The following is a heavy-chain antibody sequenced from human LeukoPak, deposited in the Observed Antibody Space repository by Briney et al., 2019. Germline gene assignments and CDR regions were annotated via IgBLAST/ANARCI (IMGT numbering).Heavy chain of an antibody. CDR1: GGSISSSSYY. CDR3: ARHLYDSSGYFGLDYFDY. J-gene: IGHJ4*02. D-gene: IGHD3-22*01. CDR2: IYYSGST. Sequence: SETLSLTCTVSGGSISSSSYYWGWIRQPPGKGLEWIGSIYYSGSTYYNPSLKSRVTISVDTSKNQFSLKLSSVTAADTAVYYCARHLYDSSGYFGLDYFDYWGQGTLVTVSS. V-gene: IGHV4-39*01.